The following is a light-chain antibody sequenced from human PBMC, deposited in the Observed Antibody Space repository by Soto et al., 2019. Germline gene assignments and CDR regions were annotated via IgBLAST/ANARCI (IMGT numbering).Light chain of an antibody. Sequence: TQSPGTLSXXPGERATISCRASQVXXXXYSAWYHQKSGQAPRLLIYGASSRATGIPDRFSGSGSGTDFTLTISRLEPEDSGVYYCQQFGSSIPHTFGQGTKLEIK. CDR2: GAS. CDR3: QQFGSSIPHT. J-gene: IGKJ2*01. CDR1: QVXXXXY. V-gene: IGKV3-20*01.